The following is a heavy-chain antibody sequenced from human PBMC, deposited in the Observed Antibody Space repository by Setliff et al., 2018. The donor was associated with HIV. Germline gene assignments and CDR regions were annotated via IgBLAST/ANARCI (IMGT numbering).Heavy chain of an antibody. V-gene: IGHV4-61*02. CDR2: IYTSGSI. CDR3: AREDGEYTSSPRWFDP. CDR1: GGSISRGSYY. D-gene: IGHD6-13*01. Sequence: SETLSLTCIVSGGSISRGSYYWSWIRQPAGKGLEWIGRIYTSGSIHYNPSLKSRVTISVDTSKNQFSLKVSSVNAPDTAVYFCAREDGEYTSSPRWFDPWGQGTQVTVSS. J-gene: IGHJ5*02.